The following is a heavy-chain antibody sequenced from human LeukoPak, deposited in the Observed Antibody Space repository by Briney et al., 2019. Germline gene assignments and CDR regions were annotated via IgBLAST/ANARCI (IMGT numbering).Heavy chain of an antibody. Sequence: PGGSLRLSCAASGFTFDDYAMHWVRHAPGKGLEWVSGISWNSGSIGYADSVKGRFTISRDNAKNSLYLQMNSLRAEDTALYYCAKDLSPRYCSSTSCYAVGWFDPWGQGTLVTVSS. J-gene: IGHJ5*02. V-gene: IGHV3-9*01. CDR3: AKDLSPRYCSSTSCYAVGWFDP. D-gene: IGHD2-2*01. CDR1: GFTFDDYA. CDR2: ISWNSGSI.